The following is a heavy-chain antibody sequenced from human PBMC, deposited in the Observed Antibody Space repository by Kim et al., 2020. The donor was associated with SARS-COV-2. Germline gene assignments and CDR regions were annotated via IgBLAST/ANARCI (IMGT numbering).Heavy chain of an antibody. J-gene: IGHJ4*02. V-gene: IGHV3-15*01. D-gene: IGHD2-15*01. CDR1: GFTFTNAW. Sequence: GGSLRLSCAASGFTFTNAWMSWVRQAPGKGLEWVGRIKSKTDGGTTDYAAPVKGRFTISRDDSKDTLYLQMNSLKTEDTAVYYCTAAGRVMAGRWYFVHWGQGTLVTVSS. CDR3: TAAGRVMAGRWYFVH. CDR2: IKSKTDGGTT.